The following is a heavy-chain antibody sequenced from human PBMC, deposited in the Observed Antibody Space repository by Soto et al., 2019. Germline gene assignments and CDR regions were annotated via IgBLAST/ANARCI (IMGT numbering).Heavy chain of an antibody. V-gene: IGHV4-34*01. CDR1: GGSFSGYY. Sequence: SETLSLTCAVYGGSFSGYYWSWIRQPPGKGLEWIGEINHSGSTNYNPSLKSRVTISVDTSKNQFSLKLSSVTAADTAVYYCASQLLPRPGYYYYYMDVWGKGTTVTVSS. CDR3: ASQLLPRPGYYYYYMDV. D-gene: IGHD2-2*01. CDR2: INHSGST. J-gene: IGHJ6*03.